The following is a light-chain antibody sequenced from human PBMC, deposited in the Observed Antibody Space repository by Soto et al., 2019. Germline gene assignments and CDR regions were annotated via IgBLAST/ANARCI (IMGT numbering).Light chain of an antibody. Sequence: IQMTQSPSSLSAIAGDRVTIACRASQDIGNDLGWYQQMPGKAPKLLIFAASTLQSGVSSRFRGTGSGTHFTLTIGNLQPEDAATYYCLHDHTYPWTFGQGTKVEVK. CDR1: QDIGND. V-gene: IGKV1-6*01. CDR3: LHDHTYPWT. CDR2: AAS. J-gene: IGKJ1*01.